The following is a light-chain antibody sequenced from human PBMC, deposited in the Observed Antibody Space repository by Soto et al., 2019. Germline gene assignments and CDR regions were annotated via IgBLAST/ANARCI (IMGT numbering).Light chain of an antibody. Sequence: QSALTQPASVSGSPGQSITISCTGTSSDVGGYTYVSWYQQHPGKAPKLMIYQVSNRPSGISNRFSGAKSGNTASQTISGLQTEDEADYYCSSYASSNPRVFGGGTKLTVL. CDR3: SSYASSNPRV. J-gene: IGLJ3*02. V-gene: IGLV2-14*01. CDR2: QVS. CDR1: SSDVGGYTY.